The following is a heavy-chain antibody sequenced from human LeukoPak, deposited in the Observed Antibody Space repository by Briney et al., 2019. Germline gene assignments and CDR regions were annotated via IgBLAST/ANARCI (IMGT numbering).Heavy chain of an antibody. CDR2: ISSSGSTI. V-gene: IGHV3-48*04. CDR3: ARGRSRAAAGTRDAFDI. J-gene: IGHJ3*02. CDR1: GFTFSSYS. D-gene: IGHD6-13*01. Sequence: GGSLRLSCAASGFTFSSYSMNWVRQAPGKGLEWVSYISSSGSTIYYADSVKGRFTISRDNAKNSLYLQMNSLRAEDTAVYYCARGRSRAAAGTRDAFDIWGQGTKVTVSS.